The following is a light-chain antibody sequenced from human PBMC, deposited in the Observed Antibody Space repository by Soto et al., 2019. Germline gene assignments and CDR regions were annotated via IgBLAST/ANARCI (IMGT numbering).Light chain of an antibody. CDR2: DAS. Sequence: MEMTRSPDRRVVKEGRRGTLSYRASQRVSSIYLAWYQQKPGQAPRLLIYDASNRATGIPDRFSGSGSETDRNLTISCLVPEDVAAYYCPLRPNRQLSFAEGTRLEIK. J-gene: IGKJ5*01. CDR1: QRVSSIY. V-gene: IGKV3D-20*02. CDR3: PLRPNRQLS.